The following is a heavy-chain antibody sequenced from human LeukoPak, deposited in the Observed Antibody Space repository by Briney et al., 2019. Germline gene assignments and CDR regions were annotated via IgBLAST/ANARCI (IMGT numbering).Heavy chain of an antibody. J-gene: IGHJ5*02. D-gene: IGHD6-13*01. V-gene: IGHV3-7*01. Sequence: GGSLRLSCAASGFIFSNHWMNWVRQAPGKGLERVAGINPDGSAKYYVDSVKGRFTISRDNAKNSLYLQMNSLRAEDTAVYYCAREGIAAAGTGWFDPWGQGTLVTVSS. CDR3: AREGIAAAGTGWFDP. CDR2: INPDGSAK. CDR1: GFIFSNHW.